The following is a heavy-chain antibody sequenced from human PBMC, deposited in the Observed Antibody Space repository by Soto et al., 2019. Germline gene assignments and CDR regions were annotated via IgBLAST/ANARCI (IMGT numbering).Heavy chain of an antibody. CDR2: IYYSGST. CDR1: GGSISSGGYY. Sequence: TLSLTCTVSGGSISSGGYYWSWIRQHPGKGLEWIGYIYYSGSTYYNPSLKSRVTISVDTSKSQFSLKLSSVTAADTAVYYCAREQGRWLGNYCYYMDVWGKGTTVTVSS. J-gene: IGHJ6*03. V-gene: IGHV4-31*03. CDR3: AREQGRWLGNYCYYMDV. D-gene: IGHD6-19*01.